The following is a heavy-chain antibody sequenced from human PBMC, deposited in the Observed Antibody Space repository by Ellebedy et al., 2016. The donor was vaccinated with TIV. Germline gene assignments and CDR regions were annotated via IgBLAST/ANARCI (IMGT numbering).Heavy chain of an antibody. CDR3: ARGKSDLLDGMDV. Sequence: GESLKISCAASGFTFSSYGMHWVRQAPGKGLEWVAVIWYDGSNKYYADSVKGRFTISRDNSKNTLYLQMNSLRAEDTAVYYCARGKSDLLDGMDVWGQGTTVTVSS. CDR2: IWYDGSNK. D-gene: IGHD1-26*01. V-gene: IGHV3-33*01. J-gene: IGHJ6*02. CDR1: GFTFSSYG.